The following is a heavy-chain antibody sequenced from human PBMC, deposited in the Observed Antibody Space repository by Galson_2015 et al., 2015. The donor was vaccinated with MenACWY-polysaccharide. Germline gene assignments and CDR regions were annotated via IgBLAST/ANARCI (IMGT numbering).Heavy chain of an antibody. CDR2: ISGSGFSI. Sequence: SLRLSCAVSEIAFNTYAMTWVRQAPGKGLEWVATISGSGFSIHHADSVKGRFTISRDNSKNTVFLLMNNLKAADTAVYYCAKNTSQVAGSAPYYYGLDVWGLGTTVTVSS. V-gene: IGHV3-23*01. D-gene: IGHD2-15*01. CDR3: AKNTSQVAGSAPYYYGLDV. CDR1: EIAFNTYA. J-gene: IGHJ6*02.